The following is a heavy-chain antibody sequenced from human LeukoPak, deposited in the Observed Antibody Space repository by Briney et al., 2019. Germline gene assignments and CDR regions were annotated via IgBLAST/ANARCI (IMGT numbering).Heavy chain of an antibody. J-gene: IGHJ4*02. V-gene: IGHV4-59*12. CDR1: GGSISSYY. CDR2: IYYSGST. CDR3: ARAYCGGDCSNFDY. Sequence: SETLSLTCTVSGGSISSYYWSWIRQPPGKGLEWIGYIYYSGSTNYNPSLKSRVTISVDTSKNQFSLKLSSVTAADTAVYYCARAYCGGDCSNFDYWGQGTLVTVSS. D-gene: IGHD2-21*02.